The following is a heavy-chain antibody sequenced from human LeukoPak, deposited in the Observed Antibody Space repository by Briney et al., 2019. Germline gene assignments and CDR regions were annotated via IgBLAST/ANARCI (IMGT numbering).Heavy chain of an antibody. V-gene: IGHV4-31*03. CDR2: IYYSGTS. CDR1: GDSISSRDYY. J-gene: IGHJ4*02. CDR3: ARVKIDRASGSSYPFDY. D-gene: IGHD3-10*01. Sequence: SETLSLTCTVSGDSISSRDYYWSWIRQHPGKGLEWLGYIYYSGTSDYNLSLERGVTISVDTSKNQFSLKMSSVTAADTAVYYCARVKIDRASGSSYPFDYWGQGTLVTVSS.